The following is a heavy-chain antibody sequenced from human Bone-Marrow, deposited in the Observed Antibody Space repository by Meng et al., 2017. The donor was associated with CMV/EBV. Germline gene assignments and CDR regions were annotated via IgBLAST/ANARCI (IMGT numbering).Heavy chain of an antibody. Sequence: ASVKVSCKASEYTFTVYYMHWVRQAPGQGLEWMGWINPNTGGTNYVQRFQGRVTMTRNTSIRTAYLELTRLRSDDTAVYYCARERAIAARSTNDAFDIWGQGTMVTVSS. J-gene: IGHJ3*02. D-gene: IGHD6-6*01. V-gene: IGHV1-2*02. CDR2: INPNTGGT. CDR3: ARERAIAARSTNDAFDI. CDR1: EYTFTVYY.